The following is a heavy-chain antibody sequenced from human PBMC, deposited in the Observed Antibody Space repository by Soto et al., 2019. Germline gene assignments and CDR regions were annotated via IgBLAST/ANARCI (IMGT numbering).Heavy chain of an antibody. CDR1: GGTFSTYP. CDR3: ARGATHGSSWYFWFDP. V-gene: IGHV1-69*01. Sequence: QVQLVQSGAEVRMPGSSVKVSCKASGGTFSTYPINWVRQAPGQGLECMGGIIPLFGTTNYAQKFKGRVTITADESTSTAYMELSSLRAEDAAVYYCARGATHGSSWYFWFDPWGQGTLVTVSS. D-gene: IGHD6-13*01. CDR2: IIPLFGTT. J-gene: IGHJ5*02.